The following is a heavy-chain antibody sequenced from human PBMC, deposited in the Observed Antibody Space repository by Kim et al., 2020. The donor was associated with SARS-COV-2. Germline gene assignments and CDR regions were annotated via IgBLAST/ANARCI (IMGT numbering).Heavy chain of an antibody. V-gene: IGHV3-30*18. CDR1: GFTFSSYG. CDR3: AKDGAELPRGGYFDY. Sequence: GGSLRLSCAASGFTFSSYGMHWVRQAPGKGLEWVAVISYDGSNKYYADSVKGRFTISRDNSKNTLYLQMNSLRAEDTAVYYCAKDGAELPRGGYFDYWGQGTLVTVSS. J-gene: IGHJ4*02. D-gene: IGHD1-26*01. CDR2: ISYDGSNK.